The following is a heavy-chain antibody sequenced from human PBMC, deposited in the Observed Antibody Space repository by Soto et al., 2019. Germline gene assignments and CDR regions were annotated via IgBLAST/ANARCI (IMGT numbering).Heavy chain of an antibody. J-gene: IGHJ3*01. V-gene: IGHV3-33*01. CDR3: AGGYGVKSGTFDF. CDR1: GFTFSSYD. D-gene: IGHD4-17*01. CDR2: IWYDGSNK. Sequence: QVQLVESGGGVVQPGRSLRLSCAASGFTFSSYDMHWVRQAPGKGLDWVAVIWYDGSNKDYADSVKGRFTISRDNSKNTLYLQMNSLRGEDTAVYYCAGGYGVKSGTFDFWGQGTMVTVSS.